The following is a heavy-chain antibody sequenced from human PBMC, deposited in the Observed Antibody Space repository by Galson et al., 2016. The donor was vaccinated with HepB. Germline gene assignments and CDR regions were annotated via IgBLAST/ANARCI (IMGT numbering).Heavy chain of an antibody. V-gene: IGHV3-30*18. CDR2: MSSDGSNK. CDR1: GLSSYG. CDR3: AKARGPVVVVVAIHLGGMDV. J-gene: IGHJ6*04. D-gene: IGHD2-15*01. Sequence: SLRLSCAASGLSSYGMHWVRQAPGKGLEWVAVMSSDGSNKYYADSVKGRFTISRDSSKNTLYLQMNSLRAEDTAVYYCAKARGPVVVVVAIHLGGMDVWGKGTTVTVSS.